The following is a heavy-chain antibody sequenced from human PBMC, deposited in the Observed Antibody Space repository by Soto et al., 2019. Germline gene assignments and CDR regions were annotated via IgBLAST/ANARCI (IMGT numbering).Heavy chain of an antibody. CDR2: IYYSGST. CDR1: GGSISSYY. Sequence: PSETLSLTCTVSGGSISSYYWSWIRQPPGKGLEWIGYIYYSGSTNYNPSLKSRVTISVDTSNNQFSLRLTSVTAADTAVYYCARYNAASGTYYFDFWGQGALVTVSS. J-gene: IGHJ4*02. CDR3: ARYNAASGTYYFDF. D-gene: IGHD6-13*01. V-gene: IGHV4-59*12.